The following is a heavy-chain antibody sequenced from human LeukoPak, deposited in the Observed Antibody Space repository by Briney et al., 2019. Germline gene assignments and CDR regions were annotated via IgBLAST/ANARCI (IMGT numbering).Heavy chain of an antibody. V-gene: IGHV1-46*01. CDR2: INPSGSST. CDR1: GYTLTSYY. Sequence: EASVNVSRKASGYTLTSYYLHWVRQAPGQALEWVGIINPSGSSTSYAQKFQGRVTMTRDTSTSTVYMELSSLRSEDTAVYYCASLAAHSRIAAADYGMDVWGQGTTVTVSS. J-gene: IGHJ6*02. CDR3: ASLAAHSRIAAADYGMDV. D-gene: IGHD6-13*01.